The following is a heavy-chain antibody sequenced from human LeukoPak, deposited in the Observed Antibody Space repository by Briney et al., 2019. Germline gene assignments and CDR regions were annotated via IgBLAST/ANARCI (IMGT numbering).Heavy chain of an antibody. J-gene: IGHJ6*03. D-gene: IGHD4-17*01. CDR2: INPNSGGT. CDR1: GYTFTGYY. V-gene: IGHV1-2*02. Sequence: ASVKVSCKASGYTFTGYYMHWVRQAPGQGLEWMGWINPNSGGTNYAQKFQVRVTMTRDTAISTAYMELSRLRSDDTAVYYCARGIDYYGDYFGGRIYYYYYYMDVWGKGTTVTVSS. CDR3: ARGIDYYGDYFGGRIYYYYYYMDV.